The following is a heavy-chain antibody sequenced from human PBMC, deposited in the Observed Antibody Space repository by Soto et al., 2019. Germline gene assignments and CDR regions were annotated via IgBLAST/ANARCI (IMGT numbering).Heavy chain of an antibody. CDR1: GYSFSNSG. Sequence: QVELVQSGPEVKKPGASVKVSCKASGYSFSNSGFSWMRQAPGQGLEWMGWISTYNGNTNYAQKFQGRLSMTRDTSTTTAFMELTTLRSDDTAVYYCARIPRYSFPTSDDLDSWGQGTLVTVSS. V-gene: IGHV1-18*01. D-gene: IGHD5-18*01. CDR2: ISTYNGNT. CDR3: ARIPRYSFPTSDDLDS. J-gene: IGHJ4*02.